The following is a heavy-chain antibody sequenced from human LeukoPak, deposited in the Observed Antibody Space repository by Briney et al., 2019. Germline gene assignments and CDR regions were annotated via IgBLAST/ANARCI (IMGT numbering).Heavy chain of an antibody. J-gene: IGHJ4*02. D-gene: IGHD3-22*01. V-gene: IGHV3-23*01. CDR2: IHSRGERT. Sequence: GGSLRLSCAAPGFTFSIYAMSWVRQAPGKGLQWVSSIHSRGERTCYVDSVKGRFTITRDNSAKTLYLKMHSLRAEDTAVYYCARDRPNYYGSDGHYYRRDGDYWGRGILVSVSS. CDR1: GFTFSIYA. CDR3: ARDRPNYYGSDGHYYRRDGDY.